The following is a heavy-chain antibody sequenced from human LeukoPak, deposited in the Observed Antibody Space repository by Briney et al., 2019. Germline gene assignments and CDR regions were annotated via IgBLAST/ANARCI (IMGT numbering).Heavy chain of an antibody. CDR1: GFTFSSYG. D-gene: IGHD3-10*01. V-gene: IGHV3-30*02. J-gene: IGHJ4*02. Sequence: GGSLRLSCAASGFTFSSYGMHWVRQAPGKGLEWVAFIRYDGSNKYYADSVKGRFTISRDNSKNTLYLQMNSLRAEDTAVYSCARGYYGSGSYSFDYWGQGTLVTVSS. CDR2: IRYDGSNK. CDR3: ARGYYGSGSYSFDY.